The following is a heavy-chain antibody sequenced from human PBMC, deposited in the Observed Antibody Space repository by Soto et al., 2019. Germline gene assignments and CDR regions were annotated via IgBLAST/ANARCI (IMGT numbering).Heavy chain of an antibody. CDR3: ARESMGYYGSGSGYYGMDV. CDR2: IWYDGSNK. J-gene: IGHJ6*02. Sequence: QVQLVESGGGVVQPGRSLRLSCAASGFTFSSYGMHWVRQAPGKGLEWVAVIWYDGSNKYYADSVKGRFTISRDNSKNTLYLQMNSLRAEDTAVYYCARESMGYYGSGSGYYGMDVWGQGTTVTVSS. CDR1: GFTFSSYG. D-gene: IGHD3-10*01. V-gene: IGHV3-33*01.